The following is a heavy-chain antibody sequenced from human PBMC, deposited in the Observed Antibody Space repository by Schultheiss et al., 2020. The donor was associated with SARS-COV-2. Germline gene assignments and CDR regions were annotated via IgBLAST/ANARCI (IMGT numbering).Heavy chain of an antibody. CDR1: GGSISSGGYY. CDR3: ARDITMVRGGGGRHGY. D-gene: IGHD3-10*01. CDR2: IYYSGST. V-gene: IGHV4-31*03. J-gene: IGHJ4*02. Sequence: SETLSLTCTVSGGSISSGGYYWSWIRQHPGKGLEWIGYIYYSGSTYYNPSLKSRVTISVDTSKNQFSLKLSSVTAADTAVYYCARDITMVRGGGGRHGYWGQGTLVTVSS.